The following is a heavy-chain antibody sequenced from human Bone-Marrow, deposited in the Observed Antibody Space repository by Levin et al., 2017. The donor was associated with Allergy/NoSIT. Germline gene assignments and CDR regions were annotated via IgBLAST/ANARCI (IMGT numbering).Heavy chain of an antibody. CDR1: GFTFSSYG. CDR3: AKDSATVGRFDY. D-gene: IGHD3/OR15-3a*01. Sequence: SGGSLRLSCAASGFTFSSYGMGWVRQAPGKGLEWVSTISGSGGSTYYADSVKGRFTISRDNSKNTLYLQVNGLRAEDTAVFYCAKDSATVGRFDYWGQGTLVTVSS. CDR2: ISGSGGST. J-gene: IGHJ4*02. V-gene: IGHV3-23*01.